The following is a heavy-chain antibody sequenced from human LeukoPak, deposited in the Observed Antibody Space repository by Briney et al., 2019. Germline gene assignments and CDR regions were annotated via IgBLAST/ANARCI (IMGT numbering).Heavy chain of an antibody. J-gene: IGHJ5*02. D-gene: IGHD2-2*02. CDR1: GYSFTSYW. Sequence: GESLKISCKGSGYSFTSYWIGWVRQMPGKGLEWMGIIYPGDSDTRYSPSFQGQVAISADKSISTAYLQWSSLKASDTAMYYCARLNVVVSAAIDWFDPWGQGTLVTVAS. CDR3: ARLNVVVSAAIDWFDP. CDR2: IYPGDSDT. V-gene: IGHV5-51*01.